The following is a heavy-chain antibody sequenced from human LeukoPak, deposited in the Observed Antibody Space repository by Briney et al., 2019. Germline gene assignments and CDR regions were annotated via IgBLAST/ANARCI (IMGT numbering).Heavy chain of an antibody. D-gene: IGHD3-22*01. Sequence: SETLSLTCTVSDGSISSSGYYWSWNRQPPGKGLEWIGYIYFRGNTYYNPSLESRVIISVDTSKNQFSLKLTSVTAADTAVYFCARVLVHDASGYHYYFDNWGQGTLVTVSS. J-gene: IGHJ4*02. CDR2: IYFRGNT. CDR1: DGSISSSGYY. CDR3: ARVLVHDASGYHYYFDN. V-gene: IGHV4-31*03.